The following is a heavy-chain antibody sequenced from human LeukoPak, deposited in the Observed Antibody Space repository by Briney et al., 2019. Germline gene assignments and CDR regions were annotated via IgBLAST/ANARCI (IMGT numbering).Heavy chain of an antibody. CDR2: IYYSGST. CDR3: ARGGTGGARYFDRLGHYYYYYMDV. V-gene: IGHV4-59*01. D-gene: IGHD3-9*01. CDR1: GGSISSYY. Sequence: PSETLSLTCTVSGGSISSYYWSWIRQPPGKGLEWIGYIYYSGSTNYNPSLKSRVTISVDTSKNQFSLKLSSVTAADTAVYYCARGGTGGARYFDRLGHYYYYYMDVWGKGTTVTVSS. J-gene: IGHJ6*03.